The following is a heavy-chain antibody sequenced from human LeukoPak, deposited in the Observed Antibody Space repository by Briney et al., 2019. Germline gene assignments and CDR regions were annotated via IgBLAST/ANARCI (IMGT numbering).Heavy chain of an antibody. CDR2: IYYSGST. V-gene: IGHV4-59*08. CDR3: ARRAYSSSWSVFDY. D-gene: IGHD6-13*01. CDR1: GGSISSYY. Sequence: SETLSLTCTVSGGSISSYYWSWIRQPPGKGLEWIGYIYYSGSTNYNPSLKSRVTISVDTSKNQFSLKLSSVTAADTAVYYCARRAYSSSWSVFDYWGQGTLVTVSS. J-gene: IGHJ4*02.